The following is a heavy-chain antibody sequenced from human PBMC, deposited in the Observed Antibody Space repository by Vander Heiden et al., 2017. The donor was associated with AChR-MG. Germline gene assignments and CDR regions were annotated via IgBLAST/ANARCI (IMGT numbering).Heavy chain of an antibody. CDR3: ARVVRGSGSYGSEYYYGMDV. D-gene: IGHD3-10*01. CDR1: GGSIRSSY. Sequence: QVQLQESGPGLVKPSETLSLTCTVPGGSIRSSYWSWIRQPPGKGLEWIGYIHYIGSTNYNPSLKSRVTISVDTSKTHLSLMLSSVTAADTAVYYCARVVRGSGSYGSEYYYGMDVWGQGTTVTVSS. V-gene: IGHV4-59*01. CDR2: IHYIGST. J-gene: IGHJ6*02.